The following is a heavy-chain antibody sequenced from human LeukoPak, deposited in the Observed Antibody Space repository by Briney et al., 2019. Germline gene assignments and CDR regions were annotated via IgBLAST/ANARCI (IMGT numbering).Heavy chain of an antibody. Sequence: GGSLRLSCAASGFTFSNYAMSWVRQAPGKGLEWVSAISGSGGRTYYADSVKGRFTISRDNSKNALFLQMNSLRAEDTAVYYCAKSGPYCSSTSCNYFDYWGQGTLVTVSS. CDR2: ISGSGGRT. CDR1: GFTFSNYA. V-gene: IGHV3-23*01. CDR3: AKSGPYCSSTSCNYFDY. J-gene: IGHJ4*02. D-gene: IGHD2-2*01.